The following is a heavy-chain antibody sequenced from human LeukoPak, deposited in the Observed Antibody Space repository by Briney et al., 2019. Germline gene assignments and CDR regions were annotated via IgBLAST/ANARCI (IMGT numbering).Heavy chain of an antibody. CDR2: IYYSGST. J-gene: IGHJ4*02. Sequence: PSETLSLTCTVSCGSVSSGSYYWSWNRQPPGKGLEWIGYIYYSGSTNYNPSLKSRVTISVDTSKNQFSLKLSSVTAADTAVYYCARDRRRSGSQILYDYWGQGTLVTVSS. D-gene: IGHD1-26*01. CDR1: CGSVSSGSYY. CDR3: ARDRRRSGSQILYDY. V-gene: IGHV4-61*01.